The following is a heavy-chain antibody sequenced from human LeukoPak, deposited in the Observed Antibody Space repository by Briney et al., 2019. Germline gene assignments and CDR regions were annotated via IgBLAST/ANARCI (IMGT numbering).Heavy chain of an antibody. CDR2: ISAYNGNT. CDR3: ARLLGYCSGGSCYSSYYYYGMDV. D-gene: IGHD2-15*01. J-gene: IGHJ6*02. Sequence: ASVKVSCKASGYTFTSYGISWVRQAPGQGLEWMGWISAYNGNTNYAQKLQGRVTMTTDTSTSTAYMELRSLRSDDTAVYYCARLLGYCSGGSCYSSYYYYGMDVWGQGTTVTVYS. CDR1: GYTFTSYG. V-gene: IGHV1-18*01.